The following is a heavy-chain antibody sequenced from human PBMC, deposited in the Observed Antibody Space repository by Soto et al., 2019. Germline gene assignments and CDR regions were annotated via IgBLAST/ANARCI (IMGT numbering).Heavy chain of an antibody. Sequence: PERSVRLSCADSGFTFTRNSMNWVRQAPGKGLEWVSSISSTTNYIYYGDSMKGRFTISRDNAKNSLYLEMNSLRAEDMAVYYCARESEDLTSNFGYWGQGTLVTVSS. V-gene: IGHV3-21*06. CDR3: ARESEDLTSNFGY. J-gene: IGHJ4*02. CDR2: ISSTTNYI. CDR1: GFTFTRNS.